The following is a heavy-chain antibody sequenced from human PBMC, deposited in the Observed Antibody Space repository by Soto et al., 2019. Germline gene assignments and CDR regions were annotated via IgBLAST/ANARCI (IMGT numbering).Heavy chain of an antibody. CDR2: IYHSGST. V-gene: IGHV4-30-2*01. J-gene: IGHJ5*02. Sequence: SETLSLTCAVSGGSISSGGYSWSWIRQPPGKGLEWIGYIYHSGSTYYNPSLKSRVTISVDRSKNQFSLKLSSLTAADTAVYYCARGASGYDTWFDPWGQGTLVTVSS. CDR3: ARGASGYDTWFDP. CDR1: GGSISSGGYS. D-gene: IGHD5-12*01.